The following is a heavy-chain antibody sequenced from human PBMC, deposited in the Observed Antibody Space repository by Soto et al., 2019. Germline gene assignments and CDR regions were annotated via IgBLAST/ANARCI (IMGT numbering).Heavy chain of an antibody. J-gene: IGHJ5*02. D-gene: IGHD6-6*01. Sequence: SETLSLTCTVSGGSISSGPYSWTWIRRPPGKGLEWIGSIYHSGSTDYNPSFKSRVTLSRDTSNNQFSLRLNSVAAADTAVYYCARELRYTLYSGSFDPWGQGRLVTVSS. V-gene: IGHV4-30-2*01. CDR1: GGSISSGPYS. CDR3: ARELRYTLYSGSFDP. CDR2: IYHSGST.